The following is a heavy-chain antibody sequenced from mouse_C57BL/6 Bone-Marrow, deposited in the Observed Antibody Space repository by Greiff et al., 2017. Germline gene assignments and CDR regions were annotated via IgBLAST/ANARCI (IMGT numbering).Heavy chain of an antibody. CDR1: GYTFTSYG. CDR3: ARWYYGSSVWYFDV. V-gene: IGHV1-81*01. CDR2: IYPRSGNT. J-gene: IGHJ1*03. D-gene: IGHD1-1*01. Sequence: VQLVESGAELARPGASVKLSCKASGYTFTSYGISWVKQRTGQGLEWIGEIYPRSGNTYYNEKFKGKATLTADKSSSTAYMELRSLTSEDSAVYFCARWYYGSSVWYFDVWGTGTTVTVSS.